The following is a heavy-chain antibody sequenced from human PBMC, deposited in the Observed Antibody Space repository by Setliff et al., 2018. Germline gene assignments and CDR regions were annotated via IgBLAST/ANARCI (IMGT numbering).Heavy chain of an antibody. V-gene: IGHV1-18*04. D-gene: IGHD6-19*01. Sequence: ASVKVSCKASGYSFTSYGITWVRQAPGQGLEWMGWISPYNGDTRFQQKFQGRVTVTTDTPTSTGYLELRSLASDDTAVYYCARSPPNRGSGSGWYGDFWGQGTLVTVSS. CDR2: ISPYNGDT. CDR3: ARSPPNRGSGSGWYGDF. CDR1: GYSFTSYG. J-gene: IGHJ4*02.